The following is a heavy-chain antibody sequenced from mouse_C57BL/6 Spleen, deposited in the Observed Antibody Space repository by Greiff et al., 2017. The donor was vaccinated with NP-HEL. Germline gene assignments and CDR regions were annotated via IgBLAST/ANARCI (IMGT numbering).Heavy chain of an antibody. D-gene: IGHD4-1*01. J-gene: IGHJ1*03. CDR3: VRGGLNWDYWYFDV. CDR2: IRSKSNNYAT. Sequence: EVKLVESGGGLVQPKGSLKLSCAASGFSFNTYAMNWVRQAPGKGLEWVARIRSKSNNYATYYADSVKDRFTISRDDSESMLYLQMNNLKTEDTAMYYCVRGGLNWDYWYFDVWGTGTTVTVSS. CDR1: GFSFNTYA. V-gene: IGHV10-1*01.